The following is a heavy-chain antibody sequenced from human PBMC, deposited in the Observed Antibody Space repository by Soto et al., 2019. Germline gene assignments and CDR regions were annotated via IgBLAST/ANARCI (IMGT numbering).Heavy chain of an antibody. Sequence: VQLVESGGGVVQPRRSLRLLCEASGFPFSRYGMHWVRQAPGMGLEWVAVISWDGLAQYYGDSVRGRFTISRDNSQSTLYLQMNSLRTEDTAIYYCAKETIQVGGPNYFDYWGQGVLVTVSS. CDR3: AKETIQVGGPNYFDY. V-gene: IGHV3-30*18. D-gene: IGHD1-1*01. CDR1: GFPFSRYG. CDR2: ISWDGLAQ. J-gene: IGHJ4*02.